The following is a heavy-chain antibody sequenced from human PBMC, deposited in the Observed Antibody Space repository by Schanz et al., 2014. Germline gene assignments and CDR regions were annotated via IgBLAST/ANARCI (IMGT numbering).Heavy chain of an antibody. D-gene: IGHD2-8*01. CDR3: AKWEDIVPEPEPMRGWFDS. CDR2: ISARGEVS. J-gene: IGHJ5*01. CDR1: GLNFDYYG. V-gene: IGHV3-NL1*01. Sequence: QVQLVESGGGVVQPGRSLRLSCATSGLNFDYYGMTWVRQAPGKGLEWVSVISARGEVSKYSDSVKGRFIVSRDNSRATLFLQMDSLRAADTAFYYCAKWEDIVPEPEPMRGWFDSWGQGILXTVSS.